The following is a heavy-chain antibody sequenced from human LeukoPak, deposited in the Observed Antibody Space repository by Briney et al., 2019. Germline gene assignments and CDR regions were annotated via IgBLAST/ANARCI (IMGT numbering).Heavy chain of an antibody. Sequence: GGSLRPSCAASGFTFSTYTMHWVRQAPGKGLEYVSAISSNGGTTYYANSVKGRFTISRDNSKNTLYLQMGSLRAEDMAVYYCARTPSGVVVITSYDYWGQGTLVTVSS. V-gene: IGHV3-64*01. CDR2: ISSNGGTT. D-gene: IGHD3-22*01. J-gene: IGHJ4*02. CDR3: ARTPSGVVVITSYDY. CDR1: GFTFSTYT.